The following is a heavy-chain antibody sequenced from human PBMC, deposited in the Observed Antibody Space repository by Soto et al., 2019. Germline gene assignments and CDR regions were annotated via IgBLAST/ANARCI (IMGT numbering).Heavy chain of an antibody. D-gene: IGHD3-10*01. J-gene: IGHJ6*02. CDR2: INHSGST. Sequence: SETLSLTCAVYGGSFNGYYWSWIRQPPGKGLEWIGEINHSGSTNYNPSLKSRVTISVDTSKNQFSLKLSSVTAADTAVYYCARTNMVRGLVGYYYGMDVWGQGTTVTVSS. CDR3: ARTNMVRGLVGYYYGMDV. CDR1: GGSFNGYY. V-gene: IGHV4-34*01.